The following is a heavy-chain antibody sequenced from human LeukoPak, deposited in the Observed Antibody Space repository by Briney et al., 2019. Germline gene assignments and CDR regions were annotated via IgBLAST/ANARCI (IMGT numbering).Heavy chain of an antibody. V-gene: IGHV5-51*01. D-gene: IGHD3-22*01. CDR1: GYSFTSYW. CDR2: IYPGDSDT. CDR3: ARHANYYDSSGPFDY. J-gene: IGHJ4*02. Sequence: GESLKISCKGSGYSFTSYWIGWVRQMLGKGLEWMGIIYPGDSDTRYSPSFQGQVTISADKSISTAYLQWSSLKASDTAMYYCARHANYYDSSGPFDYWGQGTLVTVSS.